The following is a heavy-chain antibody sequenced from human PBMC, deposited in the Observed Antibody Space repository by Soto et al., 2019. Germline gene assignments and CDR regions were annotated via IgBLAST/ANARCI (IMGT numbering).Heavy chain of an antibody. V-gene: IGHV4-39*01. J-gene: IGHJ4*02. D-gene: IGHD4-17*01. CDR3: ARLSRRDSVPGDY. Sequence: SETLSLTCTVSGDSISSSSYYWGWFRQPPGKGLEWIGNIYYSGTAYYTPSLKSRVAISVDTSKNQFSLKLSSVTAADTAVFYCARLSRRDSVPGDYWGQGTLVTVSS. CDR1: GDSISSSSYY. CDR2: IYYSGTA.